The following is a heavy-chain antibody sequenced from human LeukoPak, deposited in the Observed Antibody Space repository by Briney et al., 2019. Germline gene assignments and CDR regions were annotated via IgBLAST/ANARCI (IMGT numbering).Heavy chain of an antibody. Sequence: GGSLRLSCAASGFTFSSYAMSWVRQAPGKGLEWVSAISGSGGSTYYADSVKGRFTISRDNSKNTLYLQMNSLRAEDTAVYYCGGDVWGSTSCRGNAFDIWGQGTMVTVSS. J-gene: IGHJ3*02. V-gene: IGHV3-23*01. CDR2: ISGSGGST. D-gene: IGHD2-2*01. CDR1: GFTFSSYA. CDR3: GGDVWGSTSCRGNAFDI.